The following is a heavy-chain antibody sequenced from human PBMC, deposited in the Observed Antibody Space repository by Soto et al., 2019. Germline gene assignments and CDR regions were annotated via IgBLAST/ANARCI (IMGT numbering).Heavy chain of an antibody. CDR1: GFTFSSYA. D-gene: IGHD3-3*01. CDR2: ISGSGGST. CDR3: AKEPGGHYDFWSGYPRDAFDI. V-gene: IGHV3-23*01. Sequence: EVQLLESGGGLVQPGGSLRLSCAASGFTFSSYAMSWVRQAPGKGLEWVSAISGSGGSTYYADSVKGRFTISRDNSKNTLYLQMNSLRAEDTAVYYCAKEPGGHYDFWSGYPRDAFDIWGQGTMVTVSS. J-gene: IGHJ3*02.